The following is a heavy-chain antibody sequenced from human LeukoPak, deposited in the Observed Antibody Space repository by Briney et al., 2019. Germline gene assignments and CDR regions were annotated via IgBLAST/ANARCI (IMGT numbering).Heavy chain of an antibody. CDR1: GYTFTSYD. CDR3: ASGSTMIRGVIVGPPPDYFDY. V-gene: IGHV1-2*02. J-gene: IGHJ4*02. CDR2: INPNSGGT. Sequence: ASVKVSCKASGYTFTSYDINWVRQATGQGLEWMGWINPNSGGTNYVQKFQGRVTMTRDTSISTAYMELSRLRSDDTAVYYCASGSTMIRGVIVGPPPDYFDYWGQGTLVTVSS. D-gene: IGHD3-10*01.